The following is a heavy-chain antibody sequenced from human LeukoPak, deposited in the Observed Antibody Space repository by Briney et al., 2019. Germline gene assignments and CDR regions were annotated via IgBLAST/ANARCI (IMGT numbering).Heavy chain of an antibody. V-gene: IGHV3-21*01. CDR2: ISRSSSHM. CDR1: GFTFNSYS. D-gene: IGHD1-26*01. Sequence: PGGSLRLSCAASGFTFNSYSMYWVRQAPGKGLEWGLSISRSSSHMFYADSVKGRFSISRDNANNSLYLQMNSLRAEDTAGYYCVRDSGSSYGYYFLHWGQGTLVTVSS. J-gene: IGHJ1*01. CDR3: VRDSGSSYGYYFLH.